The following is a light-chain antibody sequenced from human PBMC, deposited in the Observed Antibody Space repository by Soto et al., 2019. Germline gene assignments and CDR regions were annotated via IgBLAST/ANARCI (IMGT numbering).Light chain of an antibody. J-gene: IGLJ3*02. CDR1: NSDVGTYNY. Sequence: QSVLAQPPSASGSPGQSVTITCTGTNSDVGTYNYVSWYQHHPGKAPKFLIYELSRRPFGVPDRFSGSKSGNTASLTVSGLQAEDEADYYCSSHAGSNNLVFGGGTKVTVL. V-gene: IGLV2-8*01. CDR2: ELS. CDR3: SSHAGSNNLV.